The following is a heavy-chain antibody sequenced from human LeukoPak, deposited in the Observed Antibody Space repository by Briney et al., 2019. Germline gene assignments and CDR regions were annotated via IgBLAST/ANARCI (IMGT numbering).Heavy chain of an antibody. CDR2: IGTAGDT. CDR3: ARVSGSGWTLDY. D-gene: IGHD6-19*01. Sequence: GGSLRLSCAASGFTFSSYDMHWVRQATGKGLEWVSAIGTAGDTYYPGSVKGRFTISRENAKNSLYLQMSSLRAGDTAVYYCARVSGSGWTLDYWGQGTLVTVSS. J-gene: IGHJ4*02. CDR1: GFTFSSYD. V-gene: IGHV3-13*04.